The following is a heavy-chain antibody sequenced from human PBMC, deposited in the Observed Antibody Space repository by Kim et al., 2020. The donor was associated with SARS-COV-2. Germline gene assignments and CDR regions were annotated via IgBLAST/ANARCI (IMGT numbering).Heavy chain of an antibody. CDR2: INHSGNT. D-gene: IGHD3-10*01. Sequence: SETLSLTCAVYGGSFSGYYWSWIRQPPGKGLEWIGEINHSGNTNYNPSLKSRVTISVDTSKNQFSLNLSSVTAADTAVYYCARGQSNRGYYYGSGSYYKGWFDPWGQGTLVTVSS. CDR1: GGSFSGYY. J-gene: IGHJ5*02. CDR3: ARGQSNRGYYYGSGSYYKGWFDP. V-gene: IGHV4-34*01.